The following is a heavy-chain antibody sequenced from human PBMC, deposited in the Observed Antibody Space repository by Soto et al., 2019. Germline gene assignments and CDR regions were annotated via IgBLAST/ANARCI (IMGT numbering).Heavy chain of an antibody. CDR2: MNPNSANT. J-gene: IGHJ6*02. V-gene: IGHV1-8*01. Sequence: QVQLVQSGAEVKKPGASVKVSCKASGYTFTSYDINWVRQATGQGLEWMGWMNPNSANTDYAQKFQGRVTMTRNTSMSTAYMELSSLRSEDTAVYDCARDQANDGMDVWGQGTTVTVSS. CDR3: ARDQANDGMDV. CDR1: GYTFTSYD.